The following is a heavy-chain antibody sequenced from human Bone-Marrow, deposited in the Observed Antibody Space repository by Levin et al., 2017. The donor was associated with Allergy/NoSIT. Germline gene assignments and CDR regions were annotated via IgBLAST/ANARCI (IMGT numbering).Heavy chain of an antibody. CDR3: AKGLGLDSSSPPLHNWFDP. J-gene: IGHJ5*02. CDR1: GFTFSSSA. D-gene: IGHD6-6*01. Sequence: LSLTCAASGFTFSSSAMSWVRQAPGKGLEWVSAISGSGGSTYYADSVKGRFTISRDNSKNTLYLQMNSLRAEDTAVYYCAKGLGLDSSSPPLHNWFDPWGQGTLVTVSS. CDR2: ISGSGGST. V-gene: IGHV3-23*01.